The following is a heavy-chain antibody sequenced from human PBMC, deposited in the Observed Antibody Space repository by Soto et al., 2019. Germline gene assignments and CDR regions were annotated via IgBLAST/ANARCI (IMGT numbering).Heavy chain of an antibody. Sequence: QVQLQQWGAGLLKPSETLSLTCAVYGGSFSGYYWSWIRQPPGKGLEWIGEINHRAITTYNPSLTRRLTIAVDTSKNPSHPTPSPVTAAATAVYYCARGCRVQMPAASARDDYYHGPDVWGEGTAVTVSS. V-gene: IGHV4-34*01. CDR1: GGSFSGYY. D-gene: IGHD6-13*01. CDR2: INHRAIT. CDR3: ARGCRVQMPAASARDDYYHGPDV. J-gene: IGHJ6*04.